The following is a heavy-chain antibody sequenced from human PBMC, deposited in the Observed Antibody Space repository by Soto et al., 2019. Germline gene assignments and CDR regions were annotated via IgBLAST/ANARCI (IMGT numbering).Heavy chain of an antibody. Sequence: QVQLQESGPGLVKPSETLSLTCTVSGGSISSYYWSWIRQPPGKGLEWIGYIYYSGSTNYNPSLKSRVTISVDTSKNPFSLKLSSVPAADTAVYYCARDNGYSYGYTLDHWGQGTLVTVSS. CDR3: ARDNGYSYGYTLDH. CDR1: GGSISSYY. J-gene: IGHJ4*02. D-gene: IGHD5-18*01. CDR2: IYYSGST. V-gene: IGHV4-59*01.